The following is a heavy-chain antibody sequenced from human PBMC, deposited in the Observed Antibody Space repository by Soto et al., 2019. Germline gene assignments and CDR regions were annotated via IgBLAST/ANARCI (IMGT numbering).Heavy chain of an antibody. CDR2: INQSGST. CDR1: GGSFSAYY. V-gene: IGHV4-34*01. J-gene: IGHJ4*02. CDR3: ARENGNYVLYGLDY. Sequence: QVQLQQWGAGLLKPSETLSLTCAVYGGSFSAYYWSWVRQPPGKGLEWIGEINQSGSTNYNPSLKSRVTISVDTSKNQFSLNLSSVTAADTAVYYCARENGNYVLYGLDYWGQGTLVTVSS. D-gene: IGHD4-17*01.